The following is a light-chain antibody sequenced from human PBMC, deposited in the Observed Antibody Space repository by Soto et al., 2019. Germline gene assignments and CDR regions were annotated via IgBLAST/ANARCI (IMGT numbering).Light chain of an antibody. CDR3: QKYNSAPLP. V-gene: IGKV1-27*01. CDR1: QGISVY. Sequence: DIQMTQSPSSLSASLGDRVTITCRASQGISVYLAWFQQKPGKVPKLLIYAASTLQSGVPSRFSGSGSGTDFTLNISSLQPEDVATYYCQKYNSAPLPFGGGTKVEIK. CDR2: AAS. J-gene: IGKJ4*01.